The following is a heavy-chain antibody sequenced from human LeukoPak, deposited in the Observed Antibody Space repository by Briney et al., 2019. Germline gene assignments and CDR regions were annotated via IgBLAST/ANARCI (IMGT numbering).Heavy chain of an antibody. Sequence: PSETLSLTCTVSGGSISSGGFYWTWIRQPPGKGLEWIGHIYPSGSTYYTPSLKSRVTISVDRSTNQFSLKLSSVTAADTAVYYCARGRDYNNFNWVDPWGQGTLVTVSS. CDR2: IYPSGST. CDR1: GGSISSGGFY. CDR3: ARGRDYNNFNWVDP. J-gene: IGHJ5*02. V-gene: IGHV4-30-2*01. D-gene: IGHD4-11*01.